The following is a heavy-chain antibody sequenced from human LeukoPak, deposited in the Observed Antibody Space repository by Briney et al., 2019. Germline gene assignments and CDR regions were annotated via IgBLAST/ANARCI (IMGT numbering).Heavy chain of an antibody. D-gene: IGHD1-26*01. CDR3: ARDQSGTWTFDY. V-gene: IGHV3-30*19. J-gene: IGHJ4*02. CDR1: GYTFTSYG. CDR2: ISYDGSNK. Sequence: PGGSLRLSCATSGYTFTSYGIHWVRQAPGKGLEWVAVISYDGSNKHYADSVKGRFTISRDDSKNTVFLHMNGLRAEDTAVYYCARDQSGTWTFDYWGQGTLVTVSS.